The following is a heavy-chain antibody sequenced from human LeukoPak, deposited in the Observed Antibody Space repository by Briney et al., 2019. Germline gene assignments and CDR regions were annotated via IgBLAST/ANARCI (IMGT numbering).Heavy chain of an antibody. CDR2: IYYSGST. CDR3: ARPRGYSYGYVDY. CDR1: GGSISSSSYY. D-gene: IGHD5-18*01. V-gene: IGHV4-39*01. Sequence: PSETLSLTCTASGGSISSSSYYWGWIRQPPGKGLEWIGSIYYSGSTYYNPSLKSRVTISVDTSKNQFSLKLSSVTAADTAVYYCARPRGYSYGYVDYWGQGTLVTVSS. J-gene: IGHJ4*02.